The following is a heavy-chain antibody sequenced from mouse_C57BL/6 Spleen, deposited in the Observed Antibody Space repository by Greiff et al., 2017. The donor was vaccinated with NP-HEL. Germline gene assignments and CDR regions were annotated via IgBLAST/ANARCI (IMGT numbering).Heavy chain of an antibody. J-gene: IGHJ4*01. Sequence: VHVKQSGPELVKPGASVKISCKASGYSFTDYNMNWVKQSNGKSLEWIGVINPNYGTTSYNQKFKGKATLTVDQSSSTAYMQLNSLTSEDSAVYYCARDYYYGSSPYAMDYWGQGTSVTVSS. CDR2: INPNYGTT. D-gene: IGHD1-1*01. CDR3: ARDYYYGSSPYAMDY. CDR1: GYSFTDYN. V-gene: IGHV1-39*01.